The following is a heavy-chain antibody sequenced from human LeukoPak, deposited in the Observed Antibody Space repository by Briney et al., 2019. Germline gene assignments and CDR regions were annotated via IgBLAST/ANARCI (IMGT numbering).Heavy chain of an antibody. Sequence: ASVKVSCKASGYTFISYAMNWVRQAPGQGLEWMGWINTNTGNPTYAQGFTGRFVFSLDTSVSTAYLQISSLKAEDTAVYYCAREVTHDFWSGVPDFDYWGQGTLVTVSS. CDR2: INTNTGNP. D-gene: IGHD3-3*01. CDR3: AREVTHDFWSGVPDFDY. CDR1: GYTFISYA. V-gene: IGHV7-4-1*02. J-gene: IGHJ4*02.